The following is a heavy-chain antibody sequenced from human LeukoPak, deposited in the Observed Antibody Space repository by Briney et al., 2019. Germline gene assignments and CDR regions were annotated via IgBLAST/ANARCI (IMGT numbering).Heavy chain of an antibody. CDR2: ISGSGGST. Sequence: PGGSLRLSCAASGFTFSSYAMSWVRQDPGKGREWVSAISGSGGSTYYADSVKGRFTISRDNSKNTLYLQMNSLRAEDTAVYYCAKEEFPYYDILTGYQPPGYWGQGTLVTVSS. CDR3: AKEEFPYYDILTGYQPPGY. V-gene: IGHV3-23*01. J-gene: IGHJ4*02. CDR1: GFTFSSYA. D-gene: IGHD3-9*01.